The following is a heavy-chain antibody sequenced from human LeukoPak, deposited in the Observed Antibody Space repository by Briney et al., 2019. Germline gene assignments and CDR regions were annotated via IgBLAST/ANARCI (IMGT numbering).Heavy chain of an antibody. CDR1: GGSISSSGYY. CDR3: ARDFQPTY. CDR2: IHYSGST. J-gene: IGHJ4*02. Sequence: SETLSLTCTASGGSISSSGYYWGWIRQPPGKELEWIGYIHYSGSTNYNPSLESRVTISIDTSKNQFSLKLNSVTAADTAVYYCARDFQPTYWGQGTLVTVSS. V-gene: IGHV4-61*08.